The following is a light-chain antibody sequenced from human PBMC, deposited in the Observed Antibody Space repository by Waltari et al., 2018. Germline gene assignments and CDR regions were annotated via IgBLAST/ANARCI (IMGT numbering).Light chain of an antibody. J-gene: IGKJ1*01. CDR1: QSISSW. CDR2: KAS. V-gene: IGKV1-5*03. CDR3: QQYNSYWT. Sequence: DIQMTQSPSTLSASVGDRVTIPCRASQSISSWLAWYQQKPGKDPKLLIYKASSLESGVPSRFSGSGSGTEFTLTISSLQPDDFATYYCQQYNSYWTFGQGTKVEIK.